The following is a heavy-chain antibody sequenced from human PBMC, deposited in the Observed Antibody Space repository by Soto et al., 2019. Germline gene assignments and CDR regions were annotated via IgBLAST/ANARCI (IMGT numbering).Heavy chain of an antibody. CDR3: ARGSRMRIPAASGRDYYFQGLDV. CDR2: INHRGSI. D-gene: IGHD2-15*01. Sequence: QVQLQQWGAGLLKPSETLSLNCAVYGGSFSGYYWSWIRQPPGKGLEWIGEINHRGSINYNPSLTRRVPRPVDTSKNQVTLKRNSVPAAEPAVFYCARGSRMRIPAASGRDYYFQGLDVWGQGTAVTVSS. CDR1: GGSFSGYY. V-gene: IGHV4-34*01. J-gene: IGHJ6*02.